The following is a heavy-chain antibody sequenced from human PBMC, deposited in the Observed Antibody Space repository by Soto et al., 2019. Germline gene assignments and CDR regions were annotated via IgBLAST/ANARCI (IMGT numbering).Heavy chain of an antibody. Sequence: QVQVVQSGAEVKKPGASVKVSCKASGYSFTSYGISWVRQAPGQGLEWMGWISPYNGNTNYAQNLQGRVTMTTDRSTSTAYMELRGLRYDDTAVDDCARDGMQGGFDDGGQGTQVTVSS. CDR3: ARDGMQGGFDD. CDR2: ISPYNGNT. V-gene: IGHV1-18*01. J-gene: IGHJ4*02. D-gene: IGHD2-8*01. CDR1: GYSFTSYG.